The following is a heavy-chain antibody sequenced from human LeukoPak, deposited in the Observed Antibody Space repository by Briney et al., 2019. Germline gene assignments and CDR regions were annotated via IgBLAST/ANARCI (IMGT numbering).Heavy chain of an antibody. CDR2: ISYDGSNK. CDR3: ARVIAAAAPYYYYDMDV. J-gene: IGHJ6*04. D-gene: IGHD6-13*01. CDR1: GFTFSSYA. V-gene: IGHV3-30*04. Sequence: GGSLRLSCAASGFTFSSYAMHWVRQAPGKGLEWVAVISYDGSNKYYADSAKGRFTISRDNSKNTLYLQMNSLRAEDTAVYYCARVIAAAAPYYYYDMDVWGKGTTVTVSS.